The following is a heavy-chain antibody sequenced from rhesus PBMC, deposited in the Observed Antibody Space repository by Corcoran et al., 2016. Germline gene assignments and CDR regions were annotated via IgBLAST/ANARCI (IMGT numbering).Heavy chain of an antibody. V-gene: IGHV4-169*01. D-gene: IGHD7-45*01. CDR1: GGSIGSSY. J-gene: IGHJ4*01. CDR2: SYGSGSST. Sequence: QLQLQEAGPGLVKPSETLSVTCAVSGGSIGSSYWSWIRQAPGKGREWIGYSYGSGSSTNHNPTLKSRFTLSVDTSKNQLSLKLSSVTTADTAVYYCARGTGEFDYWGQGVLVTVSS. CDR3: ARGTGEFDY.